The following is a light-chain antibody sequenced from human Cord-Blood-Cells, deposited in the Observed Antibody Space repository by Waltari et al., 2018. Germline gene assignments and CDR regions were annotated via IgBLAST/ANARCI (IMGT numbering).Light chain of an antibody. V-gene: IGKV3-15*01. Sequence: EIGMTQSPATLSVSPGERATLSCRASQSVSSNLAWYQQKPGQAPRLLIYGASTRATGIPARFSGSGSGTEFTLTISSLQSEDFAVYYCQQYNNWWTFGQGTKVEI. CDR3: QQYNNWWT. J-gene: IGKJ1*01. CDR1: QSVSSN. CDR2: GAS.